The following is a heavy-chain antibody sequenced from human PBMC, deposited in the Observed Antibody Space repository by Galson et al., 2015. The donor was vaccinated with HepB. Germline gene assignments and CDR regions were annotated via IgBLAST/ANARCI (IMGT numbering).Heavy chain of an antibody. CDR1: GGTFSSYA. CDR3: ARGPGGAVAGPIDY. J-gene: IGHJ4*02. Sequence: SVKVSCKASGGTFSSYAISWVRQAPGQGLEWMGGIIPIFGIANYAQKFQGRVTITADKSTSTAYMELSSLRSEDTAVYYCARGPGGAVAGPIDYWGQGTLVTVSS. D-gene: IGHD6-19*01. V-gene: IGHV1-69*10. CDR2: IIPIFGIA.